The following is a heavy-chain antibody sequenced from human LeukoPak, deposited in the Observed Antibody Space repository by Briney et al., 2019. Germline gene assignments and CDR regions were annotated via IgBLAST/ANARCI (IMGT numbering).Heavy chain of an antibody. CDR1: GGSIRSYC. D-gene: IGHD3-10*01. CDR2: IYYSGST. Sequence: PSETLSLTCTVSGGSIRSYCWSWIRQPPGKGLEWIGYIYYSGSTNYNPSLKSRVTISVDTSKNQFSLKLSSVTAADTAVYYCARVSYYYGSGRVGFDPWGQGTLVTVSS. CDR3: ARVSYYYGSGRVGFDP. J-gene: IGHJ5*02. V-gene: IGHV4-59*01.